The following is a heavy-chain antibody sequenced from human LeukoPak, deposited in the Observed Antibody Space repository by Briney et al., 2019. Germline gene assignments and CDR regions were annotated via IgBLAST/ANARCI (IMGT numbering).Heavy chain of an antibody. D-gene: IGHD5-18*01. CDR1: GGSFSGYY. J-gene: IGHJ6*03. CDR2: INHSGST. Sequence: PSETLSLTCAVYGGSFSGYYWSWIRQPPGKGLEWIGEINHSGSTNYNPSLKSRVTISVDTSKNQFSLKLSSVTAADTAVYYCARDYVYGYSYGFYYYYMDVWGKGTTVTVSS. V-gene: IGHV4-34*01. CDR3: ARDYVYGYSYGFYYYYMDV.